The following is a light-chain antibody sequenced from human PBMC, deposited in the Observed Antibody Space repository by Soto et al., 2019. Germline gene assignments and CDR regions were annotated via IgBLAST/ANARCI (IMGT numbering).Light chain of an antibody. J-gene: IGLJ3*02. CDR2: EVS. V-gene: IGLV2-14*01. CDR1: SSDVGGYDY. Sequence: QSALTQPASVSGSPGQSITISCTGTSSDVGGYDYVSWYQQHPGKTPKLIIYEVSNRPSGISNRFSGSKSAYTASLTISGLQTEHEADYYCSSYTSGSAWVFGGGTKLTVL. CDR3: SSYTSGSAWV.